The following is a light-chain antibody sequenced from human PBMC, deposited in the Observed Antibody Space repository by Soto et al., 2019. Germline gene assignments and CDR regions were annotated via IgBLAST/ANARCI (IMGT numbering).Light chain of an antibody. V-gene: IGKV3-20*01. Sequence: EIVLTQSPGTLSLSPGKRATLSCRASQSVSSSYLAWYQQKPGQAPRLLIYGASSRATGIPDRFSGSGYGTDFTLTISRLEPEDFAVYYCQQYGSSRTFGQGNKVEIK. CDR1: QSVSSSY. CDR2: GAS. J-gene: IGKJ1*01. CDR3: QQYGSSRT.